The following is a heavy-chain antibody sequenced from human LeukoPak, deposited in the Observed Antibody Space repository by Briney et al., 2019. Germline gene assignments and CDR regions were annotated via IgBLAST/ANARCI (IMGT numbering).Heavy chain of an antibody. J-gene: IGHJ3*02. Sequence: PGGSLRLSCAASGFTFSDYYMSWIRQAPGKGLEWVSYISSSGSTIYYADSVKGRFTISRDNAKNSLYLQMNSLRAEDTAVYYCARVVVTAIAQNAFDIWGQGTMVTVSS. CDR3: ARVVVTAIAQNAFDI. CDR2: ISSSGSTI. D-gene: IGHD2-21*02. CDR1: GFTFSDYY. V-gene: IGHV3-11*01.